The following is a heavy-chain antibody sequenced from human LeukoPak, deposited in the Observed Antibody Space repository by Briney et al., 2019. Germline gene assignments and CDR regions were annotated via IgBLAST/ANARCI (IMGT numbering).Heavy chain of an antibody. Sequence: GGSLRLSCAASGFTFKLYGMHWVRQAPGKGLEWVAFIRYDGSNKYYADSVKGRFTISRDNSKHTLYLQMKSLRAEDAAVYYCAKDPGGSSWYVGDGNYMDVWGKGTLVTVSS. CDR2: IRYDGSNK. CDR1: GFTFKLYG. CDR3: AKDPGGSSWYVGDGNYMDV. V-gene: IGHV3-30*02. J-gene: IGHJ6*03. D-gene: IGHD6-13*01.